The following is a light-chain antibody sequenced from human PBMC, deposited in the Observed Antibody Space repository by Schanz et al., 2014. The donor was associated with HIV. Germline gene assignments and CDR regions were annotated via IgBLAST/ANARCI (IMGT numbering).Light chain of an antibody. CDR2: AAS. J-gene: IGKJ1*01. CDR1: QYISSY. V-gene: IGKV1-27*01. CDR3: QKCNSTPRT. Sequence: DIQMTQSPSSLSASVGDRVTITCRASQYISSYLIWYQQKPGKAPKLLIYAASTLESGVPSRFSGTGSGTDFTLTISSLQPEDVATYYCQKCNSTPRTFGQGTRVEVK.